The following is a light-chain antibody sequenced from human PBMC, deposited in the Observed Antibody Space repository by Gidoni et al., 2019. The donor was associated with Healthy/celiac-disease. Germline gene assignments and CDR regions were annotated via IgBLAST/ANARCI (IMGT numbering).Light chain of an antibody. Sequence: DIVFPQSPATLSLSPGGRATLSRRASHSVSCSVSWYQQKPGQAPRLLNDDASNRATGLPARFSGSGSGTDFTLTISSLEPEDFAVYYCQQRSNWWTFGQGTKVEIK. J-gene: IGKJ1*01. CDR2: DAS. CDR1: HSVSCS. CDR3: QQRSNWWT. V-gene: IGKV3-11*01.